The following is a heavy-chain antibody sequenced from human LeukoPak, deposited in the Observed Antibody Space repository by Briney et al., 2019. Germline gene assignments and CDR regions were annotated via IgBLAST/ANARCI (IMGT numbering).Heavy chain of an antibody. CDR3: ASNYDYWSGYSYYYYMDV. D-gene: IGHD3-3*01. CDR2: ISSSSSTI. Sequence: GGSLRLSCAASGFTSSSYSMNWVRQAPGKGLEWVSYISSSSSTIYYADSVKGRFNISRDNAKNSLYLQMNSLRAEDTAVYYCASNYDYWSGYSYYYYMDVWGKGTTVTVSS. V-gene: IGHV3-48*01. CDR1: GFTSSSYS. J-gene: IGHJ6*03.